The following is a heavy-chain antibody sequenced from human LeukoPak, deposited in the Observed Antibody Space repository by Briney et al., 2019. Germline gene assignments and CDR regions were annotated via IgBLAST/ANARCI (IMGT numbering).Heavy chain of an antibody. D-gene: IGHD4-23*01. J-gene: IGHJ4*02. Sequence: GGSLRLSCAASGFTFSSYWKNWVRQAPGKGLVWVSRIASDGSSTTYADSVKGRFSISRDNAKNTLYLQMNSLRVEDTAVYYCARGRPHGNDYWGQGTLVTVSS. V-gene: IGHV3-74*01. CDR1: GFTFSSYW. CDR3: ARGRPHGNDY. CDR2: IASDGSST.